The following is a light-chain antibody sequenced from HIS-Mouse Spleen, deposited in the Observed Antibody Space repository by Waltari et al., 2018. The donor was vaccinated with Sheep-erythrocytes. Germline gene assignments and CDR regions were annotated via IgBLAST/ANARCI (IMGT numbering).Light chain of an antibody. J-gene: IGLJ3*02. CDR2: DVS. Sequence: QSALTQPPSASGSPGPSVTISCDGTSSDGGGYNYVSWYQQHPGKAPKLMIYDVSKRPSGVPDRFSGSKSGNTASLTVSGLQAEDEADHYCSSYAGSNNWVFGGGTKLTVL. CDR1: SSDGGGYNY. V-gene: IGLV2-8*01. CDR3: SSYAGSNNWV.